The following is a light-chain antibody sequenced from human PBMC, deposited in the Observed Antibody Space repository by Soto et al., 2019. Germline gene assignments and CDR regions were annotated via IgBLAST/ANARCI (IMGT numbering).Light chain of an antibody. J-gene: IGLJ2*01. CDR1: SSDIGGYNY. CDR3: GSYASSNTVL. Sequence: QSALTQPASVSGSPGQSITISCIGTSSDIGGYNYVSWYQQHPGKAPKLMIYDVTDRPSGVSNRFSGSKSGNTASLTISGLPADDEADYSCGSYASSNTVLFGGGTKLTVL. CDR2: DVT. V-gene: IGLV2-14*03.